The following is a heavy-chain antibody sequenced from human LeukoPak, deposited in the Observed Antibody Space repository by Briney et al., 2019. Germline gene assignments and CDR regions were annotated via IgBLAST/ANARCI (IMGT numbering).Heavy chain of an antibody. CDR1: GFTFSDAW. CDR3: ATGSRGDF. Sequence: KPGGSLRLSRAASGFTFSDAWMTWLRQAPGQGLEWIGLIKRKSDGGTTQYGPPMEGRFTISRDDSKETLYLQMDSVKTEDTAVYYCATGSRGDFWGQGTLVTVSS. J-gene: IGHJ4*02. CDR2: IKRKSDGGTT. V-gene: IGHV3-15*05. D-gene: IGHD2-2*01.